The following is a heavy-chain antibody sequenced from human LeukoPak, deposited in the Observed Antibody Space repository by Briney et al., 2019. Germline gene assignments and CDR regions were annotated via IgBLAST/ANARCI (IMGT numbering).Heavy chain of an antibody. D-gene: IGHD3-3*01. CDR2: IYYSGST. J-gene: IGHJ4*02. V-gene: IGHV4-31*03. Sequence: SQTLSLTCTVSGGSTSSGGYYWSWIRQHPGKGLEWIGYIYYSGSTYYNPSLKSRVTISVDTSKNQFSLKLSSVTAADTAVYYCASQYDFWGGFGYWGQGTLVTVSS. CDR1: GGSTSSGGYY. CDR3: ASQYDFWGGFGY.